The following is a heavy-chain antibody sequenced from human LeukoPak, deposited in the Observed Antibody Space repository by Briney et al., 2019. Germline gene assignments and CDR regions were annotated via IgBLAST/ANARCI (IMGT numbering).Heavy chain of an antibody. CDR1: GFTFSGSA. J-gene: IGHJ4*02. D-gene: IGHD2-15*01. V-gene: IGHV3-73*01. Sequence: PGGSLRLSCAASGFTFSGSAMHWVRQASGKGLEWVGRIRSKANSYATAYAASVKGRFTISRDDSKNTAYLQMNSLKTEDTAVDYCPPLVVVPVPSIDSWGQGTLSPSPQ. CDR2: IRSKANSYAT. CDR3: PPLVVVPVPSIDS.